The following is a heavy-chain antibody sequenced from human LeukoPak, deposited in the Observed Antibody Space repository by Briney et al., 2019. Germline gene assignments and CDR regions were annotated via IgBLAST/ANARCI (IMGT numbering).Heavy chain of an antibody. CDR1: GYTFTGYY. Sequence: ASVKVSCKASGYTFTGYYMHWVRQAPGQGLEWMGWINPNSGGTNYAQKLQGRVTMTTDTSTSTAYMELRSLRSDDTAVYYCARIVVVVAATHFDYWGQGTLVTVSS. D-gene: IGHD2-15*01. J-gene: IGHJ4*02. CDR2: INPNSGGT. V-gene: IGHV1-2*02. CDR3: ARIVVVVAATHFDY.